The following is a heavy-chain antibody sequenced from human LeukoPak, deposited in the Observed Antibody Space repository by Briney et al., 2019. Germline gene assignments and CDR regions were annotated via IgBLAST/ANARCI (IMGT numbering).Heavy chain of an antibody. CDR1: GFTFSSYS. CDR2: ISSSSSTL. CDR3: SRNMVRGVIFDAFDI. J-gene: IGHJ3*02. V-gene: IGHV3-48*04. D-gene: IGHD3-10*01. Sequence: GGSLRLSCAASGFTFSSYSMNWVRQAPGKGLEWVSYISSSSSTLYYADSVKGRFTISRDNAKNSLYLQMNSLRAEDTAVYYCSRNMVRGVIFDAFDIWGQGTMVTVSS.